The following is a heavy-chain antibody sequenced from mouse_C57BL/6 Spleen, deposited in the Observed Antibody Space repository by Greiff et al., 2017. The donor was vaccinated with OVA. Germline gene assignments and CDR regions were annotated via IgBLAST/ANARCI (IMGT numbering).Heavy chain of an antibody. CDR3: AREEEGNYLAY. CDR1: GFTFSDYY. CDR2: INYDGSST. V-gene: IGHV5-16*01. Sequence: EVKLVESEGGLVQPGSSMKLSCTASGFTFSDYYMAWVRQVPEKGLEWVANINYDGSSTYYLDSLKSRFIISRDNAKNILYLQMSSLKSEDTATYYCAREEEGNYLAYWGQGTLVTVSA. J-gene: IGHJ3*01. D-gene: IGHD2-1*01.